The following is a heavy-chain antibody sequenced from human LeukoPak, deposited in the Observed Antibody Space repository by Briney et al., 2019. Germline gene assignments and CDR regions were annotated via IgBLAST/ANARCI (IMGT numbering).Heavy chain of an antibody. CDR2: TYYSGST. CDR1: GGSISSYY. Sequence: SETLSLTCTVSGGSISSYYWSWIRQPPGKGLEWIGYTYYSGSTNYNPSLKSRVTISVDTSKNQFSLKLSSVTAADTAVYYCARSAYCSSTSCYTHFDYWGQGTLVTVSS. V-gene: IGHV4-59*01. D-gene: IGHD2-2*02. CDR3: ARSAYCSSTSCYTHFDY. J-gene: IGHJ4*02.